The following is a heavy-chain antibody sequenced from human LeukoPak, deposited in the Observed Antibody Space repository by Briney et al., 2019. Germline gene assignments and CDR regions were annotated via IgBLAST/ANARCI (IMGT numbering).Heavy chain of an antibody. V-gene: IGHV3-33*01. CDR2: IWYDGSNK. J-gene: IGHJ6*02. CDR1: GITFSSYG. D-gene: IGHD6-13*01. CDR3: ARDEYKTPYSSSWSYGMDV. Sequence: PGGSLRLSCAASGITFSSYGMHGVRQAPGKGLEWVAVIWYDGSNKYYADSVKGRFTISRDNSKNTLYLQMNSLRAEDTAVYYCARDEYKTPYSSSWSYGMDVWGQGTTVTVSS.